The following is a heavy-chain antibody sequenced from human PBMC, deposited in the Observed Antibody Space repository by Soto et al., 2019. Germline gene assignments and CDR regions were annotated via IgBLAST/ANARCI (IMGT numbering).Heavy chain of an antibody. V-gene: IGHV3-30-3*01. CDR3: ARVSRYYDSSGYYSPFDY. J-gene: IGHJ4*02. Sequence: QVQLVESGGGVVQPGRSLRLSCAASGFTFSSYAMHWVRQAPGKGLEWVAVISYDGSNKYYADSVKGRFTISRDKSKNTLYLQMNSLRAEDTAVYYCARVSRYYDSSGYYSPFDYWGQGTLVTVSS. D-gene: IGHD3-22*01. CDR1: GFTFSSYA. CDR2: ISYDGSNK.